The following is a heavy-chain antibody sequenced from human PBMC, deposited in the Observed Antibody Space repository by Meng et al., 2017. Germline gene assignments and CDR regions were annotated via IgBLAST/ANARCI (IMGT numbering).Heavy chain of an antibody. Sequence: VPLQQWGAVLLKPSETLSLTCAVYGGSFSGYYWSWIRQPPGKGLEWIGEINHSGSTNYNPSLKSRATISVDTSKNQFSLKLSSVTAADTAVYYCARGGGYSYGFGSIDYWGQGTLVTVSS. CDR3: ARGGGYSYGFGSIDY. CDR2: INHSGST. J-gene: IGHJ4*02. CDR1: GGSFSGYY. D-gene: IGHD5-18*01. V-gene: IGHV4-34*01.